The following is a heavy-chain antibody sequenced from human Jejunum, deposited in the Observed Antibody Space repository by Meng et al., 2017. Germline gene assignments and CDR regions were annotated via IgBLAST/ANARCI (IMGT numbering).Heavy chain of an antibody. CDR3: ARHGYYGDYQSNYFDP. CDR1: GYTFTNYW. D-gene: IGHD4-17*01. J-gene: IGHJ5*02. Sequence: GGSLRLSCKASGYTFTNYWIGWVRQMPGKGLDYMGIIYPSDSTTRYTPSFQGQVTMSVDKSISTAYLQWNSLQASDSAVYYCARHGYYGDYQSNYFDPWGQGTQVTVSS. V-gene: IGHV5-51*01. CDR2: IYPSDSTT.